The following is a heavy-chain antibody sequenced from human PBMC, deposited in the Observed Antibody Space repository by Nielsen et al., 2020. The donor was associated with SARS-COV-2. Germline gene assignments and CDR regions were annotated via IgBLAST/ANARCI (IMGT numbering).Heavy chain of an antibody. D-gene: IGHD6-19*01. Sequence: GSLRLSCAVSGGSISSSNWWSWVRQPPGKGLEWIGEIYHSGSTNYNPSLKSRVTISVDKSKNQFSLKLSSVTAADTAVYYCARDLRAVAREVDVWGQGTTVTVSS. J-gene: IGHJ6*02. V-gene: IGHV4-4*02. CDR2: IYHSGST. CDR1: GGSISSSNW. CDR3: ARDLRAVAREVDV.